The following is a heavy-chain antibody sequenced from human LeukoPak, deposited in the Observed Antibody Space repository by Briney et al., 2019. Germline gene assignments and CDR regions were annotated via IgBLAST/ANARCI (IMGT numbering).Heavy chain of an antibody. V-gene: IGHV1-2*02. CDR2: INPNSGGT. Sequence: ASVKVSCKASGYTFTGYYMHWVRQAPGQGLEWMGWINPNSGGTNYAQKFQGRVTMTRDTSISTAYMELSSLRSEDTAVYYCARGRVRAYYDFWSGYPPTAYYYYMDVWGKGTTVTVSS. J-gene: IGHJ6*03. D-gene: IGHD3-3*01. CDR1: GYTFTGYY. CDR3: ARGRVRAYYDFWSGYPPTAYYYYMDV.